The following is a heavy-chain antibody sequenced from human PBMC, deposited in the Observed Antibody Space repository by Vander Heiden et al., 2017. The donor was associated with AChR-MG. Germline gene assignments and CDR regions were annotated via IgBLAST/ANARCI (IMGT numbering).Heavy chain of an antibody. CDR2: IYTGGTT. CDR1: GGSISSYS. J-gene: IGHJ4*02. Sequence: QVQLQESGPGLVKPSETLSLTCTVSGGSISSYSWSWIRQPAGKGLEWIGRIYTGGTTNYNPSLKSRVTMSIDTSKNQFSLKLTSVTAADTAVYYCARDFSGYSYGPFDYWGQGTLVTVSS. V-gene: IGHV4-4*07. CDR3: ARDFSGYSYGPFDY. D-gene: IGHD5-18*01.